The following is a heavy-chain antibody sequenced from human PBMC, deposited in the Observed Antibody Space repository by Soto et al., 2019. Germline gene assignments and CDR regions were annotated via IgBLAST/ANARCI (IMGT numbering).Heavy chain of an antibody. V-gene: IGHV4-30-4*01. CDR1: GDSIITGDYW. CDR2: ISHSGST. J-gene: IGHJ4*02. D-gene: IGHD6-19*01. CDR3: ARAHAGCWYDV. Sequence: QVQLQESGPGLVRPSETLSLTCTVSGDSIITGDYWWSWIRKSPGKDLEWIGDISHSGSTYYSPSLRSRVNISLDASKNPFSVRMTSLTASDTAFYYFARAHAGCWYDVWVQGTLCTVSS.